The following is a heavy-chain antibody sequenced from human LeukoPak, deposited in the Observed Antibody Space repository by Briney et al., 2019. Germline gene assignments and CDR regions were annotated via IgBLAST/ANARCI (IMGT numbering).Heavy chain of an antibody. Sequence: PGGSLRLSCTASGFTFGDYAMSWVRQAPGKGLEWVGFIRSEAYGGTTEYAASVKGRFTISRDDSKSIAYLQMNSLKTEDTAVYYCTSSITMIVYADYWGQGTLVTVSS. D-gene: IGHD3-22*01. CDR2: IRSEAYGGTT. CDR3: TSSITMIVYADY. CDR1: GFTFGDYA. J-gene: IGHJ4*02. V-gene: IGHV3-49*04.